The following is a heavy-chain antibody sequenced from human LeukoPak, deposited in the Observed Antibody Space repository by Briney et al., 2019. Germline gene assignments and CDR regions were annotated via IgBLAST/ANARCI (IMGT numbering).Heavy chain of an antibody. V-gene: IGHV1-2*02. Sequence: ASVKVSCKASGYTFTGYYMHWVRQAPGQGLEWMGWINPNSGGTNYAQKFQGRVTMTRDTSISTAYMELSRLRSDDTAVYYCARLWAGYSWNLKNFDYWGQGTLVTVSS. CDR2: INPNSGGT. J-gene: IGHJ4*02. D-gene: IGHD1-20*01. CDR1: GYTFTGYY. CDR3: ARLWAGYSWNLKNFDY.